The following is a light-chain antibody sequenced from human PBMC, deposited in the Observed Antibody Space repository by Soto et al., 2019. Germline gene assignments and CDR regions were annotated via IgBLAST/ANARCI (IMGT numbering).Light chain of an antibody. CDR1: RSNIGNNV. CDR2: GND. Sequence: QSVLTQPPSVSAAPGQKVTISCSGSRSNIGNNVVSWYQQKFPGTAPKLLIYGNDLRPSGITDRFSGSKSGTSAILGITGLQTGDEADYYCATWDASLSEVVFGGGTKVTVL. J-gene: IGLJ3*02. V-gene: IGLV1-51*01. CDR3: ATWDASLSEVV.